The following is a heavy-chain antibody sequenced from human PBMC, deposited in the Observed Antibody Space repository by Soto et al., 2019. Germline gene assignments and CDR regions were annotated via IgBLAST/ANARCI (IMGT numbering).Heavy chain of an antibody. Sequence: EVQLVESGGGLVQPGGSLRLSCAASGFTFSSYDMHWVRQATGKGLEWVSAIGTAGDTYYPGSVKGRFTISRENAKNSLYLQMNSLRTGDTAVYLCAREPEKFGMDVWGQGTTVTVSS. CDR2: IGTAGDT. CDR3: AREPEKFGMDV. J-gene: IGHJ6*02. CDR1: GFTFSSYD. V-gene: IGHV3-13*01.